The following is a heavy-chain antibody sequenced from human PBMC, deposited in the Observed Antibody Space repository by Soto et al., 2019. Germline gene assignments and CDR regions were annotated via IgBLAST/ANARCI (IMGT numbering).Heavy chain of an antibody. CDR3: ARVEGSSTSSLGCSFDY. Sequence: GGSLRLSCAASGFTFSTYSMNWVRQAPGKGLEWVSYISSSSTTIYYADSVKGRFTISRDNAKNSVYLQMNSLRAEDTAVYYCARVEGSSTSSLGCSFDYWGQGT. V-gene: IGHV3-48*01. CDR2: ISSSSTTI. D-gene: IGHD2-2*01. J-gene: IGHJ4*02. CDR1: GFTFSTYS.